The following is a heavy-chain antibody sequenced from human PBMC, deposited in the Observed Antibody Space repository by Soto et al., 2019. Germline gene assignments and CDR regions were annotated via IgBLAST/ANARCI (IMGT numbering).Heavy chain of an antibody. CDR2: IVPSLDTT. D-gene: IGHD3-16*02. V-gene: IGHV1-69*11. Sequence: QVHLVQSGTEVKKPGSSVKVSCKASGGTFSSSGFSWVRQAPGQGLEWMGMIVPSLDTTNYAQKFQARVTITADEVTSTAYMELSSLRSADTAVYYCARWPQPRYTADPYAVDVWGQGTRVIVSS. CDR1: GGTFSSSG. CDR3: ARWPQPRYTADPYAVDV. J-gene: IGHJ6*02.